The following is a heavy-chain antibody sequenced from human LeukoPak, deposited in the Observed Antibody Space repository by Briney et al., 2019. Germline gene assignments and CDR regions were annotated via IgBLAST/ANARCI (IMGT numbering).Heavy chain of an antibody. CDR1: GGSISSYY. CDR2: IYYNGST. J-gene: IGHJ5*02. CDR3: AGMIRGVPLDWFDP. Sequence: SETLSLTCTVSGGSISSYYWSWIRQPPGKGLEWIGYIYYNGSTSYNPSLKSRVTISVDTSRNQFSLKLSSVTAADTAVYYCAGMIRGVPLDWFDPWGQGTLVTVSS. V-gene: IGHV4-59*08. D-gene: IGHD3-10*01.